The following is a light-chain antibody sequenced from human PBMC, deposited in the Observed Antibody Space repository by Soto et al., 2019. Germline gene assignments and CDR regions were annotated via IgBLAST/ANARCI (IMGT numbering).Light chain of an antibody. CDR2: DAS. V-gene: IGKV1-5*01. CDR3: QQYNSYPPN. Sequence: DIQMTQSPSTLSASVGDRVTITCRASQSIGNWLAWYQHNPGKAPKLLIYDASSLESGVSSRFSGSGSGTEFALTISSLQADDFATYYCQQYNSYPPNFGGGTKVDIK. J-gene: IGKJ4*01. CDR1: QSIGNW.